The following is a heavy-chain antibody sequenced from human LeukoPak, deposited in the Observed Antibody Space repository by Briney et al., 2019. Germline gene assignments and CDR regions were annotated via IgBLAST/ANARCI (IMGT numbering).Heavy chain of an antibody. CDR3: ARDGAYHDSCGSYYGVGDDF. CDR1: GGSFSGYY. D-gene: IGHD3-22*01. J-gene: IGHJ4*02. Sequence: SETLSLTCAVYGGSFSGYYWSWIRQPPGKGLEWIGEINHSGSTNYNPSLKSRVTISVDTSKNQFSLKLSSVTAADTAVYYCARDGAYHDSCGSYYGVGDDFWGQGTLVTVSS. V-gene: IGHV4-34*01. CDR2: INHSGST.